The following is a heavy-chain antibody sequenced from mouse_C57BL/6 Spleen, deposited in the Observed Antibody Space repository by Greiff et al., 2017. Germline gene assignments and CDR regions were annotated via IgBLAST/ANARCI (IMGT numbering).Heavy chain of an antibody. V-gene: IGHV1-55*01. J-gene: IGHJ2*01. CDR3: ARDGATVVAKGFDY. CDR2: IYPGSGST. D-gene: IGHD1-1*01. Sequence: QVQLKQPGTELVKPGASVKMSCKASGYTFTSYWITWVKQRPGQGLEWIGDIYPGSGSTNYNEKFKSKATLTVDTSSSTAYMQLSSLTSEDSAVYYCARDGATVVAKGFDYWGQGTTLTVSS. CDR1: GYTFTSYW.